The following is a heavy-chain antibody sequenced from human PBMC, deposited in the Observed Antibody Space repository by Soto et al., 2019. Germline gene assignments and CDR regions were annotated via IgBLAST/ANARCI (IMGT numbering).Heavy chain of an antibody. CDR2: IYSCGST. J-gene: IGHJ4*02. CDR1: GFTVSSNY. V-gene: IGHV3-66*01. Sequence: EVQLVESGGGLVQPGGSLRLSCAASGFTVSSNYMSWVRQTPGKGLEWVSVIYSCGSTYYADSVKGRFTISRDNSKNTLYLQMNSLRAEDTAVYYCARGGSYGGNSEGEIDYWGQGTLVTVSS. CDR3: ARGGSYGGNSEGEIDY. D-gene: IGHD4-17*01.